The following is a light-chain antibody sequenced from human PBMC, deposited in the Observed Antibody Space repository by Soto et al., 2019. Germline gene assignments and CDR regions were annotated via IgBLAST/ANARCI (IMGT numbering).Light chain of an antibody. CDR2: SNN. CDR1: SSNIGSNT. J-gene: IGLJ2*01. V-gene: IGLV1-44*01. Sequence: QSVLTQPPSASGTPGQRVTISCSGSSSNIGSNTVNWYQQLPGTAPKLLIYSNNQRPSGVPARFSGSKSGASASLAISGLQSEDEDDYYCAAWDDSRNGVVFGGGTKVTVL. CDR3: AAWDDSRNGVV.